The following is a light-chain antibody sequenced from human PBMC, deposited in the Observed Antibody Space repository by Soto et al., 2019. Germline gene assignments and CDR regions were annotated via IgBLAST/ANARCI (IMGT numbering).Light chain of an antibody. CDR1: NIGSES. CDR2: DDR. CDR3: QVWDRSIDQVI. J-gene: IGLJ2*01. V-gene: IGLV3-21*02. Sequence: SYELTHPPSVSVAPGQTARITCGGNNIGSESVHWYQQKPGQAPVVVVYDDRDRPSGIPERFSGSNSGNTATLTISRVEAGDEADYYCQVWDRSIDQVIFGGGTKVTVL.